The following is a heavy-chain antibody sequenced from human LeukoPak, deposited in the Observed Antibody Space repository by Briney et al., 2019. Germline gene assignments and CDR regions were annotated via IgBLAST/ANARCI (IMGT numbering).Heavy chain of an antibody. V-gene: IGHV4-59*01. J-gene: IGHJ5*02. D-gene: IGHD3-3*01. CDR2: IYYSGST. CDR3: ARDSAFGVTAWFDP. CDR1: GGSISSYY. Sequence: SETLSLTCTVSGGSISSYYWSWIRQPPGKGLEWIGYIYYSGSTNYNPSLKSRVTISVDTSKDQFSLKLSSVTAADTAVYYCARDSAFGVTAWFDPWGQGTLVTVSS.